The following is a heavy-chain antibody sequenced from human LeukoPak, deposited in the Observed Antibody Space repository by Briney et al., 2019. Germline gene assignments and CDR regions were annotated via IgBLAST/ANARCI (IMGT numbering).Heavy chain of an antibody. Sequence: PSETLSLTCTVSGGSISNYYWSWIRQPPGKGLEWLGYISYSASSNYNPSLKSRVSISVDTSKNKFSLKLNSVTAADTAVYYCARYVSDWNYDYYYYYYMDVWGKGTTVTVSS. D-gene: IGHD1-7*01. J-gene: IGHJ6*03. V-gene: IGHV4-59*01. CDR3: ARYVSDWNYDYYYYYYMDV. CDR1: GGSISNYY. CDR2: ISYSASS.